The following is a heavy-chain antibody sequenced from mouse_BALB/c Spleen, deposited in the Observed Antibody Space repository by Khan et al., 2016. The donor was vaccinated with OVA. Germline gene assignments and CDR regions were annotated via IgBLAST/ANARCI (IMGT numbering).Heavy chain of an antibody. CDR2: ISDGGSYT. CDR3: TRGGYGAFGY. D-gene: IGHD2-14*01. CDR1: GFTFSDYY. V-gene: IGHV5-4*02. J-gene: IGHJ3*01. Sequence: EVELVESGGGLVKPGGSLKLSCAASGFTFSDYYMYWVRQTPEKRLEWVATISDGGSYTSFPDSVEGRFTISRDNAKNNLYLQMISLKSADTAMYYCTRGGYGAFGYWGQGTLVTVSA.